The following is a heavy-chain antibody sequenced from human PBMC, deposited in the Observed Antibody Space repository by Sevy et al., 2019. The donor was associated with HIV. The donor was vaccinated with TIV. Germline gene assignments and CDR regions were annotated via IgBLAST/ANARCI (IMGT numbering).Heavy chain of an antibody. D-gene: IGHD3-10*01. Sequence: GGSLRLSCAASGFTFSSYAIHWVRQTPGKGLEWVAVISYDGNNKYYADSGKGRFTVSRANSKNRLYAQMNSLRAEDTDVYYCAKDHNLWSEGGFLHHWGQGTLVTVSS. CDR3: AKDHNLWSEGGFLHH. J-gene: IGHJ1*01. V-gene: IGHV3-30*18. CDR2: ISYDGNNK. CDR1: GFTFSSYA.